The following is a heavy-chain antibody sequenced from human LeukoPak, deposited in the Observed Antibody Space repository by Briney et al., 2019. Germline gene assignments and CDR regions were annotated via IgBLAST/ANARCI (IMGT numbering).Heavy chain of an antibody. CDR2: ISVYNGNT. CDR3: ASTRGYGGYDIDY. D-gene: IGHD5-12*01. Sequence: ASVKVSCKASGYTFTSSDFTWVRQAPGQGLEWMGWISVYNGNTNYAQKFQGRVTMTTDTSTSTVYMELRSLRSDDTAVYYCASTRGYGGYDIDYWGQGTPVTVSS. J-gene: IGHJ4*02. CDR1: GYTFTSSD. V-gene: IGHV1-18*01.